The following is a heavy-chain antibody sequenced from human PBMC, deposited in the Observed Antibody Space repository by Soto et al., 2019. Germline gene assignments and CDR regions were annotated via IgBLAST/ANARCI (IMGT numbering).Heavy chain of an antibody. Sequence: PSDTLSLTCTVSGGSISSSSYYWGWIRQPPGKGLEWIGSIYYSGSTYYNPSLKSRVTISVDTSKNEFSLRLSSVTAADTAVYYCARLNGYCVSTNCHGYYGMDVWGQGTTVTVSS. CDR1: GGSISSSSYY. J-gene: IGHJ6*02. CDR2: IYYSGST. V-gene: IGHV4-39*01. CDR3: ARLNGYCVSTNCHGYYGMDV. D-gene: IGHD2-2*03.